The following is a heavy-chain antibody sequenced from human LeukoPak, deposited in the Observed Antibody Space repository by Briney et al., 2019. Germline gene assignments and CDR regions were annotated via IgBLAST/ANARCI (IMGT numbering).Heavy chain of an antibody. J-gene: IGHJ4*02. CDR1: GFAFNTYA. D-gene: IGHD3-10*01. V-gene: IGHV3-33*01. CDR2: IWHDGSHK. CDR3: ASEIFGSGSYPDF. Sequence: PGRSLRLSCAASGFAFNTYAMHWVSQARGQGLEWVALIWHDGSHKFYSNSVRGQFTISRDNSKNTVSLQMNNLRPEDTAVYYCASEIFGSGSYPDFWGQGTLVTVSS.